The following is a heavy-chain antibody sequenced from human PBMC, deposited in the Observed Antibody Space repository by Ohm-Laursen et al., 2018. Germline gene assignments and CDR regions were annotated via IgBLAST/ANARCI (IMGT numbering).Heavy chain of an antibody. CDR3: ARDLRVGTTDNWIDS. Sequence: LSLTCAASGFTFSSYEMNWVRQAPGKGLEWVSYISSSGSTIHYADSVKGRFTISRDNSKNSLYLQMNSLRAEDTAIYYCARDLRVGTTDNWIDSWGQGTLVTVSS. CDR1: GFTFSSYE. D-gene: IGHD3-10*01. J-gene: IGHJ5*01. V-gene: IGHV3-48*03. CDR2: ISSSGSTI.